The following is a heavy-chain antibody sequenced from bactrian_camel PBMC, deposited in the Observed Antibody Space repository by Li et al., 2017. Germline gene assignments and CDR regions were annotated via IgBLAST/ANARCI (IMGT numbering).Heavy chain of an antibody. CDR1: GFTFSIYA. V-gene: IGHV3S40*01. D-gene: IGHD2*01. J-gene: IGHJ6*01. CDR3: ATRFGDSWHTNRAFGY. CDR2: INGGGGST. Sequence: DVQLVESGGGLVQPGGSLTLSFAASGFTFSIYAMSWVRQAPGKGLEWVSAINGGGGSTYYADSVKGRFTISRDNAQNMLYLQMTRLQSEDTALYYCATRFGDSWHTNRAFGYWGQGTQVTVS.